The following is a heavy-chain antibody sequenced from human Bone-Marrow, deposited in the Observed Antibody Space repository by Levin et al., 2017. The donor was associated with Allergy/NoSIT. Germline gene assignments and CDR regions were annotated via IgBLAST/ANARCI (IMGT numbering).Heavy chain of an antibody. CDR3: ARTGFSGSSWPTILFDY. J-gene: IGHJ4*02. Sequence: GESLKISCAASGFTFSSYSMNWVRQAPGKGLEWVSSISSSSSYIYYADSVKGRFTISRDNAKNSLYLQMNSLRAEDTAVYYCARTGFSGSSWPTILFDYWGQGTLVTVSS. CDR1: GFTFSSYS. V-gene: IGHV3-21*01. D-gene: IGHD6-13*01. CDR2: ISSSSSYI.